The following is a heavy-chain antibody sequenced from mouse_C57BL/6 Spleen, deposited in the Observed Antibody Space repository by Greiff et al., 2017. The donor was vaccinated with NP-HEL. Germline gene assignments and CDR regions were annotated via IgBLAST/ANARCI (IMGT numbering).Heavy chain of an antibody. V-gene: IGHV1-53*01. Sequence: QVHVKQPGTELVKPGASVKLSYKASGYTFTSYWMHWVKQRPGQGLEWIGNINPSNGGTNYNEKFKSKATLTVDKSSSTAYMQLSSLTSEDSAVYYCASSYVYWYFDVWGTGTTVTVSS. D-gene: IGHD1-1*01. J-gene: IGHJ1*03. CDR2: INPSNGGT. CDR1: GYTFTSYW. CDR3: ASSYVYWYFDV.